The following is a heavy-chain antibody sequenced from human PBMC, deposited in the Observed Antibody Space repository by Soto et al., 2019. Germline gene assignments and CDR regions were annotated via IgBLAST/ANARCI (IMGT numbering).Heavy chain of an antibody. J-gene: IGHJ6*02. D-gene: IGHD6-19*01. Sequence: PSETLSLTCAVYGGSFSGYYWSWIRQPPGKGLEWIGEINHSGSTNYNPSLKSRVTISVDTSKNQFSLKLSSVTAADTAVYYCARDSPLSIAVAGRGPYYGMDVRGQGTTVTVSS. CDR1: GGSFSGYY. CDR2: INHSGST. CDR3: ARDSPLSIAVAGRGPYYGMDV. V-gene: IGHV4-34*01.